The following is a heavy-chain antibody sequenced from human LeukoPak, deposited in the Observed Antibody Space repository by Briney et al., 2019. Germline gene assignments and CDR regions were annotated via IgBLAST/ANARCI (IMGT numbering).Heavy chain of an antibody. Sequence: GASVKVSCKASGYTFTDYYIHWVRQAPGQGLEWMTYIGPKSADTHYAQKFQGRVTMTLDTSISTAYMELKWLTADDTAVYYCARDGGLNTNFDYWGQGTLVTVSS. CDR3: ARDGGLNTNFDY. J-gene: IGHJ4*02. CDR1: GYTFTDYY. D-gene: IGHD2-15*01. CDR2: IGPKSADT. V-gene: IGHV1-2*02.